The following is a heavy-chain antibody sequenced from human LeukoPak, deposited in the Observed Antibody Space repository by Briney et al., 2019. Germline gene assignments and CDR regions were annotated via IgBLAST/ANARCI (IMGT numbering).Heavy chain of an antibody. CDR2: IYPGDSDT. D-gene: IGHD3-3*01. V-gene: IGHV5-51*01. Sequence: GESQKISCRGSGYSFTNYWIGWVRQMPGKGVEWIGIIYPGDSDTRYSTSFQGQVTISADKSISTAYLQWSSLKASDTAMYYCARLRGSTIFGVLIIGPFDYWGQGTLVTVSS. J-gene: IGHJ4*02. CDR3: ARLRGSTIFGVLIIGPFDY. CDR1: GYSFTNYW.